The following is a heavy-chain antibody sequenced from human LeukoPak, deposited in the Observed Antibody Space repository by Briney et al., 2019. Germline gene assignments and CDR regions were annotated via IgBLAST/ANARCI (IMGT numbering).Heavy chain of an antibody. CDR2: ISGSGGST. V-gene: IGHV3-23*01. CDR3: ARDREGHRYGYDYYMDV. J-gene: IGHJ6*03. Sequence: GGSLRLSCAASGFTFSTYNMNWVRQAPGKGLEWVSAISGSGGSTYYADSVKGRFTISRDNSKNTLYLQMNSLRAEDTAVYYCARDREGHRYGYDYYMDVWGKGTTVTVSS. D-gene: IGHD5-18*01. CDR1: GFTFSTYN.